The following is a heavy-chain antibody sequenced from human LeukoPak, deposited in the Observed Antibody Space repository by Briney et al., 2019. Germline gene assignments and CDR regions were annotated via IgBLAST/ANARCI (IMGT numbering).Heavy chain of an antibody. J-gene: IGHJ5*02. Sequence: SETLSLTCTVSGGSISSSSYYWGWIRQPPGKGLEWIGSIYYSGSTYYNPSLKSRVTISVDTSKNQFSLKLSSVTAADTAVYYCARHSGVLLWFGGQFDPWGQGTPVTVSS. CDR3: ARHSGVLLWFGGQFDP. CDR2: IYYSGST. V-gene: IGHV4-39*01. CDR1: GGSISSSSYY. D-gene: IGHD3-10*01.